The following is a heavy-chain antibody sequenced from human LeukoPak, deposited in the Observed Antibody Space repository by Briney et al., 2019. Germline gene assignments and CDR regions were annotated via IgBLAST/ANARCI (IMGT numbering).Heavy chain of an antibody. CDR3: AKVGLGNTAIHI. J-gene: IGHJ3*02. Sequence: RASVKVSCKASGYTFPNYDINWVRQATGQGLEWMGWMNFNSGNTGYAQKFQGRVTMTRNTAISTVYMELGSLKSEDTAIYYCAKVGLGNTAIHIWGQGTMVTVSS. V-gene: IGHV1-8*01. D-gene: IGHD5-18*01. CDR1: GYTFPNYD. CDR2: MNFNSGNT.